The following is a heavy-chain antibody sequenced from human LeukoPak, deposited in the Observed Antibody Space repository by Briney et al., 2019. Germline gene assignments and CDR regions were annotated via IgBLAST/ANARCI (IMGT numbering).Heavy chain of an antibody. V-gene: IGHV3-33*01. CDR1: GFTFSSYG. CDR3: AREGDSSGYSAYFDY. CDR2: IWYDGSNK. J-gene: IGHJ4*02. D-gene: IGHD3-22*01. Sequence: GWSLRLSCAASGFTFSSYGMHWVRQAPGKGLEWVAVIWYDGSNKYYADSVKGRFTISRDNSKNTLYLQMNSLRAEDTAVYYCAREGDSSGYSAYFDYWGQGTLVTVSS.